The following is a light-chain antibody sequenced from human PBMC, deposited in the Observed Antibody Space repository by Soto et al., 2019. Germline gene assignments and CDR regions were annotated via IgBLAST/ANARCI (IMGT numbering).Light chain of an antibody. J-gene: IGLJ2*01. CDR3: QSYDSIRSGTVV. CDR2: GNS. CDR1: SSNIGAGYD. V-gene: IGLV1-40*01. Sequence: QSVLTQPPSVSGAQGQRVTISCTGSSSNIGAGYDVHWYQQLPGTAPKLLIYGNSNRPSGVPDRFSGSKSGTSASLAITGLQAEDEADYYCQSYDSIRSGTVVFVGGTKLTVL.